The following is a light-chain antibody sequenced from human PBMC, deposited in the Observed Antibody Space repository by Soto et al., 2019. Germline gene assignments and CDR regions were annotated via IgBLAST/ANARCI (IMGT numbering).Light chain of an antibody. CDR2: AAS. CDR1: QGIRND. J-gene: IGKJ1*01. CDR3: LQDYNYPRT. V-gene: IGKV1-6*01. Sequence: AIQMTPSPSSLSASAGYRVTITCRASQGIRNDLGWYEQKPGKAPELLIYAASSLQSGVPSRFSGSGSGTDFTLTISSLQPEDFATYYCLQDYNYPRTFGQGTKVEIK.